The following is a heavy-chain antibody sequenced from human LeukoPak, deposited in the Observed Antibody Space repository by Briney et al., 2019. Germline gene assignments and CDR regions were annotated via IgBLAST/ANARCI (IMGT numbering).Heavy chain of an antibody. D-gene: IGHD5-18*01. CDR1: GYTFTSYG. J-gene: IGHJ4*02. Sequence: ASVKVSCKASGYTFTSYGISWVRQAPGQGLEWMGWISAYNGNTNYAQKLQGRVTMTTDTSTSTAYMELRSLRSDDTAVYYCAKDLIVDTAMANGQFDYWGQGTLVTVSS. V-gene: IGHV1-18*01. CDR3: AKDLIVDTAMANGQFDY. CDR2: ISAYNGNT.